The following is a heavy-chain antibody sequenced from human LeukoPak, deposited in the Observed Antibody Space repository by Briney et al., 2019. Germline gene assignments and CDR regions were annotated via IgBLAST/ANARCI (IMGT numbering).Heavy chain of an antibody. CDR1: GFTFSNYW. D-gene: IGHD3-22*01. J-gene: IGHJ4*02. Sequence: GGSLRLSCAASGFTFSNYWMTWVRQAPGKGLEWVSSISGSGGSTHYADPVKGRFTISRDKTKNTLYLQMNSLRAEDTAVYYCAKSSYYDASGYYREYYFDYWGQGTLVTVSS. CDR2: ISGSGGST. CDR3: AKSSYYDASGYYREYYFDY. V-gene: IGHV3-23*01.